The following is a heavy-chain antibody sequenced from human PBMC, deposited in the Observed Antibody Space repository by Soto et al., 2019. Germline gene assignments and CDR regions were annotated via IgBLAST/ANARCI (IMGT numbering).Heavy chain of an antibody. CDR1: GYSFTSYW. J-gene: IGHJ6*02. Sequence: LGESLKISCKGSGYSFTSYWIGWVRQMPGKGLEWMGIIYPGDSDTRYSPSFQGQVTISADKSISTAYLQWSSLKASDTAMYYCASALYYYDSSGYYQPYYGMDVWGQGTTVTVSS. CDR2: IYPGDSDT. D-gene: IGHD3-22*01. V-gene: IGHV5-51*01. CDR3: ASALYYYDSSGYYQPYYGMDV.